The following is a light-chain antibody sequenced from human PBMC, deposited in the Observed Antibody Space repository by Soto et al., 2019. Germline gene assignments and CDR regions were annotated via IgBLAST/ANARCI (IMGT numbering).Light chain of an antibody. CDR1: QRISSN. CDR3: LQDHDYQWT. Sequence: EIVMTQSPATLSVSPRERATLSCRASQRISSNLAWYQQKPGQAPRLLIYGASTRATGIPERFSGSGSGTEFTLTISSLQSEDFATYYCLQDHDYQWTFGQGTKLEIK. V-gene: IGKV3-15*01. J-gene: IGKJ2*02. CDR2: GAS.